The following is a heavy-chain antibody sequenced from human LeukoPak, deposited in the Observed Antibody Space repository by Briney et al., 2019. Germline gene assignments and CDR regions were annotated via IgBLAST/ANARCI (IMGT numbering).Heavy chain of an antibody. CDR1: GFTFSSYG. V-gene: IGHV3-33*06. D-gene: IGHD6-6*01. J-gene: IGHJ6*02. Sequence: GGSLRLSCAASGFTFSSYGMHWVRQAPGKGLEWVAIIWYDGSNEYYGDSVKGRFTISRDNSKNTLDLQMNRLRAEDTAVYYCAKERIRGSSYYYYGMDVWGQGTTVTVSS. CDR3: AKERIRGSSYYYYGMDV. CDR2: IWYDGSNE.